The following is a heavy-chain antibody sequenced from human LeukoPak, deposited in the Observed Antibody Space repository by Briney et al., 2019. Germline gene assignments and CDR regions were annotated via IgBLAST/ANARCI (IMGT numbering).Heavy chain of an antibody. V-gene: IGHV1-18*01. CDR1: GYTLTSYG. CDR2: ISGYNGNT. Sequence: GASVKVSCKASGYTLTSYGISWVRQAPGQGLEWMRWISGYNGNTNYAQKLQGRVTMTTDTSTSTAYMELRRLTSDDTAIYYCARSVVGDSNWFDPWGQGTLVTVSS. D-gene: IGHD3-10*01. CDR3: ARSVVGDSNWFDP. J-gene: IGHJ5*02.